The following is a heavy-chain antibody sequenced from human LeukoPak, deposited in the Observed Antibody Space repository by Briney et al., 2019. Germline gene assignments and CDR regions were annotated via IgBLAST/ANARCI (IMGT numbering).Heavy chain of an antibody. J-gene: IGHJ4*02. V-gene: IGHV1-8*01. CDR2: MNPNSGNT. D-gene: IGHD3-22*01. CDR3: ARGLSQYYYDSSGPLRY. Sequence: ASVKVSCKASGYTFTSYDINWVRQATGQGLEWMGWMNPNSGNTGYAQKFQGRVTMTRNTSISTAYMELSSLRSEDTAVYYCARGLSQYYYDSSGPLRYWGQGTLVTVSS. CDR1: GYTFTSYD.